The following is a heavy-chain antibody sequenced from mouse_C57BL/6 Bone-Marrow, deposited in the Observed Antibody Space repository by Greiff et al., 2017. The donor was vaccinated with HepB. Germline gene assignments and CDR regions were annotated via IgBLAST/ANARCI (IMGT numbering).Heavy chain of an antibody. Sequence: QVQLQQPGAELVRPGSSVKLSCKASGYTFTSYWMHWVKQRPIQGLEWIGNIDPSDSETHYNQKFKDKATLTVDKSSSTAYMQLSSLTSEDSAVYYCARRDDGNYGYFDVWGTGTTVTVSS. CDR3: ARRDDGNYGYFDV. J-gene: IGHJ1*03. V-gene: IGHV1-52*01. D-gene: IGHD2-1*01. CDR1: GYTFTSYW. CDR2: IDPSDSET.